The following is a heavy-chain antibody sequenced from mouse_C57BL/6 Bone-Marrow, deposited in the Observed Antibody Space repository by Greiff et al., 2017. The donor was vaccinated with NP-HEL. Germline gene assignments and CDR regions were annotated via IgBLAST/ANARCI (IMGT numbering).Heavy chain of an antibody. CDR2: IDPSDSYT. J-gene: IGHJ2*01. V-gene: IGHV1-50*01. D-gene: IGHD2-5*01. CDR3: ATVYYSSYEPPGVY. CDR1: GYTFTSYW. Sequence: QVQLKQPGAELVKPGASVKLSCKASGYTFTSYWMQWVKQRPGQGLEWIGEIDPSDSYTNYTQKFKGKATLTVDTSSSTAYMQLSSLTSEDSAVYYCATVYYSSYEPPGVYWGQGTTLTVSS.